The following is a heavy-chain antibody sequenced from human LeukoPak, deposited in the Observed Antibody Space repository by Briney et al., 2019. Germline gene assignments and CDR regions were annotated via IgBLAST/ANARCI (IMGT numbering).Heavy chain of an antibody. V-gene: IGHV4-59*01. J-gene: IGHJ2*01. CDR2: ISYSGST. Sequence: SETLSLTCTVSGGSISSYFWNWVRQPPGKGREWIGYISYSGSTSYNSSFNSRVTISLETSKKQVSLKLNFVTAADTAVYFCARGVGSGGYYGSSHWHLDLWGRGTLVTVSS. CDR1: GGSISSYF. D-gene: IGHD3-22*01. CDR3: ARGVGSGGYYGSSHWHLDL.